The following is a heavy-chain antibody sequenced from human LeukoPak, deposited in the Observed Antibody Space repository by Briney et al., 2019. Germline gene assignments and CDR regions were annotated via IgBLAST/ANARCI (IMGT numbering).Heavy chain of an antibody. CDR3: AHRSSWRYFDY. J-gene: IGHJ4*02. V-gene: IGHV2-5*02. CDR2: IYWDDDK. CDR1: GYSLSTSGGG. D-gene: IGHD6-13*01. Sequence: SGPTLAKPTQTLTLTCTFSGYSLSTSGGGVGWIRQPPGKALEWLALIYWDDDKRYSPSLKRRLTITKDTAKNQVVLTMTNMDPVDTATYYCAHRSSWRYFDYWGQGTLVTVSS.